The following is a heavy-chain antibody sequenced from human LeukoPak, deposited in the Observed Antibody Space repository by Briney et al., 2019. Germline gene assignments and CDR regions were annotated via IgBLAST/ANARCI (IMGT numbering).Heavy chain of an antibody. Sequence: GRSLRLSCAASGFTFSSYGMHWVRQAPGKGLEWVAVISYDGTNKYYADSVKGRFTISRDKSKNTLYLQMNSLRAEDTAVYYCAKDPGIWFGEPYFDYWGQGTLVTVSS. CDR2: ISYDGTNK. V-gene: IGHV3-30*18. J-gene: IGHJ4*02. CDR1: GFTFSSYG. D-gene: IGHD3-10*01. CDR3: AKDPGIWFGEPYFDY.